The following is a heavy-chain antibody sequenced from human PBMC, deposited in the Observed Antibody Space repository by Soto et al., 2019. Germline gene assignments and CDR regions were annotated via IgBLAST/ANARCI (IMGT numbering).Heavy chain of an antibody. CDR3: ARRVAVAGTARDYYDGMDV. Sequence: SETLSLTCTVSGGSISSSSYYWGWIRQPPGKGLEWIGSIYYSGSTYYNPSLKSRVTISVDTSKNQFSLKLSSVTAADTAVYYCARRVAVAGTARDYYDGMDVWGQGTTVTVSS. D-gene: IGHD6-19*01. J-gene: IGHJ6*02. V-gene: IGHV4-39*01. CDR1: GGSISSSSYY. CDR2: IYYSGST.